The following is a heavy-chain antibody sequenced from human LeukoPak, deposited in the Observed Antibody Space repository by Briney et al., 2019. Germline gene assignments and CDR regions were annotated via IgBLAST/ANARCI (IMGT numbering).Heavy chain of an antibody. CDR3: ARETSQKGAHYMDV. CDR1: GGSISNKY. J-gene: IGHJ6*03. V-gene: IGHV4-4*07. D-gene: IGHD3-16*01. CDR2: IYTSGST. Sequence: SERLSLTCTVSGGSISNKYWSWIRQPAGKGLEWIGRIYTSGSTNYNPSLKSRVTISVDTSKNQFSLKLTSVTAADTAVYYCARETSQKGAHYMDVWGKGTTVTISS.